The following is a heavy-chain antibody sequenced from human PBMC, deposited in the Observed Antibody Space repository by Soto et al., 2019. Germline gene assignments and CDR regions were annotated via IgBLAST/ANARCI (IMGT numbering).Heavy chain of an antibody. CDR2: VYYTGDT. Sequence: QVQLQQSGPRLVKPSETLSLTCTVSSGPDRSHNWGWIRQPPGRGLEWIGYVYYTGDTAYNPSLRRRVSISADTSTNAISLTLSSVTAADTAVYYCVRQGIDYLHGLVDVWGQGTTVSVSS. V-gene: IGHV4-59*08. CDR1: SGPDRSHN. D-gene: IGHD4-17*01. J-gene: IGHJ6*02. CDR3: VRQGIDYLHGLVDV.